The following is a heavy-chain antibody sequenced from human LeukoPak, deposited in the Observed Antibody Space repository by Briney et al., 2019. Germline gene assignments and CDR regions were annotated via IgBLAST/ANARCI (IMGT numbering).Heavy chain of an antibody. CDR3: ARTTYYDFWSGHYYYMDV. V-gene: IGHV4-59*12. CDR1: GGAISSYY. Sequence: SETLSLTCTVSGGAISSYYWSWVRQPPGKGLGWVGYIYYSGSTDYNPSLTSRVTISVDTSKSQFSLKLSSVTAADTAVYYCARTTYYDFWSGHYYYMDVWGKGTTVTVSS. J-gene: IGHJ6*03. CDR2: IYYSGST. D-gene: IGHD3-3*01.